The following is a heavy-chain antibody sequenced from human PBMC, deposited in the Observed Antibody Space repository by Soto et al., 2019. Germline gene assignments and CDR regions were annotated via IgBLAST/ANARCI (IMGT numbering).Heavy chain of an antibody. CDR2: SYHSGST. CDR1: GGSISSGGHS. CDR3: VRGVGDY. J-gene: IGHJ4*02. V-gene: IGHV4-30-2*01. D-gene: IGHD2-15*01. Sequence: QLQLQESGSGLVKPSQTLSLTCAVSGGSISSGGHSWRWIRQPPGKGLEWIGYSYHSGSTYYNPSLKSRLTITVDRSKNQFSLKLSSVTAADTAVYYCVRGVGDYWGQGTLVTVSS.